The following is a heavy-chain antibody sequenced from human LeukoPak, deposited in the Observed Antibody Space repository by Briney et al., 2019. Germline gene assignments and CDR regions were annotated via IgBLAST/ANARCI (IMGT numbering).Heavy chain of an antibody. J-gene: IGHJ4*02. CDR1: GYTFTNYY. CDR3: ARGTGEGYSYGRYFFDY. D-gene: IGHD5-18*01. Sequence: ASVKVSCKASGYTFTNYYIHWVRQAPGQGLECMGIINPSGGSTSYAQKFQGRVTMTRDMSTSTVYMELSSLRSEDTAVYYCARGTGEGYSYGRYFFDYWGQGTLVTVSS. CDR2: INPSGGST. V-gene: IGHV1-46*01.